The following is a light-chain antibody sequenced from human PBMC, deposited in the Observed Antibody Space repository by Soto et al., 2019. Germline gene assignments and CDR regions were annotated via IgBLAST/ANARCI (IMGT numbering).Light chain of an antibody. CDR2: EVS. V-gene: IGLV2-14*01. J-gene: IGLJ1*01. CDR1: SSDVGGYNY. CDR3: SSYTSSSTIYV. Sequence: QSALTQPASVSGSPGQSITVSCTGTSSDVGGYNYVSWYQQHPGKAPKLLIYEVSYRPSGVSNRFSGSKSGNTASLTISGLQAEDEADYYCSSYTSSSTIYVFGNGTKVTVL.